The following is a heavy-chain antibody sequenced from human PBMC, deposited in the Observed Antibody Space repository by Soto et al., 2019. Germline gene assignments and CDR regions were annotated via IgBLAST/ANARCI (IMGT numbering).Heavy chain of an antibody. CDR1: GYTFTSYG. CDR2: ISAYNGNT. V-gene: IGHV1-18*01. CDR3: ARDLSVDTASSLDYYYGMDV. J-gene: IGHJ6*02. D-gene: IGHD5-18*01. Sequence: ASVKVSCKASGYTFTSYGISWVRQAPGQGLEWMGWISAYNGNTNYAQKLQGRVTMTTDTSTSTAYMELRSLRSDDTAVYYCARDLSVDTASSLDYYYGMDVWGQGTTVTVSS.